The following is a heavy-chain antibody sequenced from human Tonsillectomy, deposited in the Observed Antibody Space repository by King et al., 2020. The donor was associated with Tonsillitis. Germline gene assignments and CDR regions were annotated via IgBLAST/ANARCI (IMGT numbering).Heavy chain of an antibody. CDR1: GFIFSNYA. V-gene: IGHV3-30-3*01. Sequence: VQLVESGGGLVQPGRSLRLSCVASGFIFSNYALHWVRQAPGKGLEWVAVISYDGNKSYFGDSVNGRFTISRDNSKSKLYLQMNSLRPEDTAKYFCARAYCSSASCYEGRRYCDFWGQGTLVTVSS. CDR2: ISYDGNKS. D-gene: IGHD2-2*01. CDR3: ARAYCSSASCYEGRRYCDF. J-gene: IGHJ4*02.